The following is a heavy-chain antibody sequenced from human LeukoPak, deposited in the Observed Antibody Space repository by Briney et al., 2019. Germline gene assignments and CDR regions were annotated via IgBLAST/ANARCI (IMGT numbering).Heavy chain of an antibody. CDR3: TKGSDRSGSYYLDY. D-gene: IGHD3-10*01. J-gene: IGHJ4*02. CDR2: LSGSGAST. V-gene: IGHV3-23*01. CDR1: AFTFGNYA. Sequence: GGSLRLSCAASAFTFGNYAMNWVRQAPGKGLEWVSGLSGSGASTYYADSVKGRFTISRDNSKNTLYLQMNRLRAGDTAVYYCTKGSDRSGSYYLDYWGQGTLVTVSS.